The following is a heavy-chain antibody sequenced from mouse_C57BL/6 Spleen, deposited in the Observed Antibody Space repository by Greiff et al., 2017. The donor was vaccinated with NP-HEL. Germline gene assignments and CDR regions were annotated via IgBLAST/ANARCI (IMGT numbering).Heavy chain of an antibody. D-gene: IGHD1-1*01. CDR3: AGSSPYAMDY. CDR2: IWSGGST. CDR1: GFSLTSYG. Sequence: QVQLKESGPGLVQPSQSLSITCTVSGFSLTSYGVHWVRQSPGKGLEWLGVIWSGGSTDYNAAFISRLSISKDNSKSQVFFTLNSLLADDTAISYCAGSSPYAMDYWGQGTSVTVSS. J-gene: IGHJ4*01. V-gene: IGHV2-2*01.